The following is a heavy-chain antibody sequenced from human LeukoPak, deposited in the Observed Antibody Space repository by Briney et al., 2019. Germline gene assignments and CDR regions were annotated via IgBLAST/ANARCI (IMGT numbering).Heavy chain of an antibody. D-gene: IGHD6-13*01. CDR2: ISYSGST. J-gene: IGHJ4*02. CDR1: GGSVSSGNYY. V-gene: IGHV4-61*01. CDR3: ARDRRGAATAGTVDY. Sequence: SETLSLTCTDSGGSVSSGNYYWIWIRQPPGKGLEWIGYISYSGSTNYNPSLKSRVTVSVDTSKNQLSLNLSSVTAADTAVYYCARDRRGAATAGTVDYWGQGTLVTVSS.